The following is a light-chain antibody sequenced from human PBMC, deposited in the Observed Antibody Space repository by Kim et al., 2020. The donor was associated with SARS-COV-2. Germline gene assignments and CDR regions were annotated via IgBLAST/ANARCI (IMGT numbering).Light chain of an antibody. J-gene: IGKJ2*03. CDR3: LQHKSYPYS. CDR1: QDINRF. Sequence: SASVGDRVTITCRASQDINRFLAWCQQKPGKVPKRLIYHASTLQSGVPSRFSGSGSGTEFSLTISSLQPEDFATYYCLQHKSYPYSFGQGTQLEI. V-gene: IGKV1-17*03. CDR2: HAS.